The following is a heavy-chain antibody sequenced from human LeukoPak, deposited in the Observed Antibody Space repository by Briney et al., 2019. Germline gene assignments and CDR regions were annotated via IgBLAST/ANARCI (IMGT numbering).Heavy chain of an antibody. CDR1: GFTFSTAW. CDR3: TSSSVPAFDC. Sequence: PGGSLRLSCAASGFTFSTAWMSWVRQAPGKGLEWVGRIKTETDGGTTDYAAPVKGRFTISRDDSKNTAYLQMNSLKTEDTAVYFCTSSSVPAFDCWGQGTLVTVSS. CDR2: IKTETDGGTT. J-gene: IGHJ4*02. D-gene: IGHD2-2*01. V-gene: IGHV3-15*01.